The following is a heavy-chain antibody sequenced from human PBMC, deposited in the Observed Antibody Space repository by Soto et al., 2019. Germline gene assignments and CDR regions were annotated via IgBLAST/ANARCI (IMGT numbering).Heavy chain of an antibody. J-gene: IGHJ4*02. CDR2: IYFNGNT. V-gene: IGHV4-59*01. CDR3: ASVTFGGVVLAH. Sequence: SETLSLTCTVSAASFSKYYWSWIRQPPGKGLEWIGYIYFNGNTNYNPSLKRRVTISIDTSKKQISLNLTSVTDADTAVYYCASVTFGGVVLAHWGQGTLVTVSS. CDR1: AASFSKYY. D-gene: IGHD3-16*01.